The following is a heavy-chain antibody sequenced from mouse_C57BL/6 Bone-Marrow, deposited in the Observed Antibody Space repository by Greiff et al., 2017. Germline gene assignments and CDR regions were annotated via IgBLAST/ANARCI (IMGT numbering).Heavy chain of an antibody. V-gene: IGHV1-78*01. CDR1: GYTFTDHT. CDR3: ARRDYYYGSRDY. Sequence: QVQLQESDAELVKPGASVKISCKASGYTFTDHTIHWMKQRPEQGLEWIGYIYPRDGSTKYNEKFKGKATLTADKSSSTAYMQLNSLTSEDSAVYFCARRDYYYGSRDYWGQGTTLTVSS. J-gene: IGHJ2*01. D-gene: IGHD1-1*01. CDR2: IYPRDGST.